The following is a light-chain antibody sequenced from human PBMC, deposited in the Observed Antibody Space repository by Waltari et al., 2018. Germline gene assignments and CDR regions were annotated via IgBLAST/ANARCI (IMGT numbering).Light chain of an antibody. J-gene: IGLJ2*01. CDR3: AAWDDSLSAVV. CDR2: RNN. Sequence: QSVLTQPPSASGTPGQRVTISCSGSSSNIGSNFVYWYQQVPGTAPKLLIYRNNQRPSGVPDRFSGSKSSTSASLAISGLRSEDEADYYCAAWDDSLSAVVFGGGTKLTVL. V-gene: IGLV1-47*01. CDR1: SSNIGSNF.